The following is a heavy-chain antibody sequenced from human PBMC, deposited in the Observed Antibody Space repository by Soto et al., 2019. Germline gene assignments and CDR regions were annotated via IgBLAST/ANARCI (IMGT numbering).Heavy chain of an antibody. J-gene: IGHJ6*02. D-gene: IGHD3-10*01. CDR2: ISSRSTTM. Sequence: EVQLVESGGGLAQPGGSLRLSCVGSGFSFSSYSMYWVRQAPGKGLEWVSEISSRSTTMYYADSVKGRFTISRDNAKNSLYLQMNSLRDEDTAVYYCARDGGSFYDYGMDVWGQGTTVTVS. CDR3: ARDGGSFYDYGMDV. CDR1: GFSFSSYS. V-gene: IGHV3-48*02.